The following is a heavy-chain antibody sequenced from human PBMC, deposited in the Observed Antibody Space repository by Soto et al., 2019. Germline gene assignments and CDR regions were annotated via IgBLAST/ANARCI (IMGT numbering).Heavy chain of an antibody. CDR3: SRDRSGWYDF. Sequence: QVHLVQSGPEVKKTGASVKVSCTTSGYPFTSNRLSWVRRAPGQGLEWMGWISPHNGNAKYAQKLQDRVTRTADTAASTIYMELRSLRSDDSAVFYCSRDRSGWYDFWGQGTLVTVSA. J-gene: IGHJ4*02. D-gene: IGHD6-19*01. V-gene: IGHV1-18*01. CDR1: GYPFTSNR. CDR2: ISPHNGNA.